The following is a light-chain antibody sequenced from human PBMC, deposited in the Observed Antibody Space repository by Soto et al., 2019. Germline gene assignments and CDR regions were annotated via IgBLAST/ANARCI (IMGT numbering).Light chain of an antibody. V-gene: IGLV1-47*01. CDR3: SAWYDILSGLV. J-gene: IGLJ2*01. Sequence: QSVLTQPPSASGAPGQTVTISCSGRSSNIGSNYVYWYQQLPETAPRLLLYRADQRPSGIPDRFSGSKSGTSASLAISVLRSEDEADYYCSAWYDILSGLVFGGGTQLTVL. CDR2: RAD. CDR1: SSNIGSNY.